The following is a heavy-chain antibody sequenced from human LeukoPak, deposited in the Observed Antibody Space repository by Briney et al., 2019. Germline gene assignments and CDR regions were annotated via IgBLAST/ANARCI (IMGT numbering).Heavy chain of an antibody. J-gene: IGHJ5*02. D-gene: IGHD4-17*01. CDR2: IYYSGST. Sequence: PSETLSLTCTVSGGSISSGDYYWSWIRQPPGKGLEWIGYIYYSGSTYYNPSLKSRVTISVDTSKNQFSLKLSSVTAADTAVYYCARGNYGDYGFDPWGQGTLVTVSS. CDR1: GGSISSGDYY. V-gene: IGHV4-30-4*01. CDR3: ARGNYGDYGFDP.